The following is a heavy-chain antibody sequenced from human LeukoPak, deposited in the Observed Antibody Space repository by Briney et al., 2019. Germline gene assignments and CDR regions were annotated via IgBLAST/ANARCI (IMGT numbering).Heavy chain of an antibody. CDR3: VKKTAYDSSGYFDY. D-gene: IGHD3-22*01. CDR2: IQSKTDGGAV. Sequence: PGGSLRLSCAASGFTFSNTWMSWVRQAPGKGLEWVGRIQSKTDGGAVDYAAPVKGRFTISRDDSKNTLYLQMSSLRAEDTAVYYCVKKTAYDSSGYFDYWGQGTLVTVSS. J-gene: IGHJ4*02. CDR1: GFTFSNTW. V-gene: IGHV3-15*05.